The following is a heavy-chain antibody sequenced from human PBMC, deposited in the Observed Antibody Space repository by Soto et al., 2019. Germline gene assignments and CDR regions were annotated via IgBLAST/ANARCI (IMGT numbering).Heavy chain of an antibody. V-gene: IGHV3-15*07. J-gene: IGHJ4*02. CDR2: IKSKNDGGTL. CDR1: GFDFTTTW. D-gene: IGHD5-12*01. Sequence: GGSLRLSCAASGFDFTTTWMDWVRLAPGKGLEWVARIKSKNDGGTLDYASPVKGRFTISRDDSKKTSYLQMNSLKTEDTAIYYCSTSGYGGFDYWGQGVLVTVSS. CDR3: STSGYGGFDY.